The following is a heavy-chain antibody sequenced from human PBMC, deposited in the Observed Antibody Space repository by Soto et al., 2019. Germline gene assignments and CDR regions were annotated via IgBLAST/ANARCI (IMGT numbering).Heavy chain of an antibody. CDR1: GFIFGDYA. CDR3: VRGKDRNGYNFGY. D-gene: IGHD5-12*01. V-gene: IGHV3-49*04. Sequence: GGSLRLSCTASGFIFGDYAMSWVRQAPGKGPEWVGFIKSNTYGGTTECAASVKGRFTISRDDSKSIAYLQMNSLKTEDTAVYYCVRGKDRNGYNFGYWGQGTLVTVSS. J-gene: IGHJ4*02. CDR2: IKSNTYGGTT.